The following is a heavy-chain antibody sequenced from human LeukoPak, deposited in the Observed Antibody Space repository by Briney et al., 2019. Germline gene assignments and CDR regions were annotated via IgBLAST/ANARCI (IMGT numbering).Heavy chain of an antibody. V-gene: IGHV1-69*13. Sequence: SVKVSCKASGGTFSSYAISWVRQAPGQGLERMGGIIPIFGTANYAQKFQGRVTITADESTSTAYMELSSLRSEDTAVYYCATLGTTGTTRAFDIWGQGTMVTVSS. CDR3: ATLGTTGTTRAFDI. CDR1: GGTFSSYA. D-gene: IGHD1-1*01. CDR2: IIPIFGTA. J-gene: IGHJ3*02.